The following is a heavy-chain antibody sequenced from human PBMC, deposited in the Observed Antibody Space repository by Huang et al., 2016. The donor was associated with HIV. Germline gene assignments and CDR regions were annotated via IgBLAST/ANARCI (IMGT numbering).Heavy chain of an antibody. D-gene: IGHD3-22*01. J-gene: IGHJ4*02. CDR2: IIPTLGTA. Sequence: QVQLVQSGAEVKKPGSSVKVSCKASGGSFRNFAIGWVRQAPGQGLEWRGGIIPTLGTANYEQKFQGRFTIIADESTSTAYMELSSLRSEDTAVYYCATVDYYDTSGPQRGYFDNWGQGTLVTVSS. V-gene: IGHV1-69*01. CDR3: ATVDYYDTSGPQRGYFDN. CDR1: GGSFRNFA.